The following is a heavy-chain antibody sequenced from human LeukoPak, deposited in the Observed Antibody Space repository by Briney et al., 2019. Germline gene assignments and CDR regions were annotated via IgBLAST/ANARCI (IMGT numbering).Heavy chain of an antibody. CDR3: ARDRNSGYGRVIDY. CDR2: IYTSEST. Sequence: SETLSLTCTVSGGSISSYYWSWIRQPAGKGLEWIGRIYTSESTNYNPSLKSRVTMSVDTSKNQFSLKLSSVTAADTAVYYCARDRNSGYGRVIDYWGQGTLVTVSS. V-gene: IGHV4-4*07. D-gene: IGHD5-12*01. CDR1: GGSISSYY. J-gene: IGHJ4*02.